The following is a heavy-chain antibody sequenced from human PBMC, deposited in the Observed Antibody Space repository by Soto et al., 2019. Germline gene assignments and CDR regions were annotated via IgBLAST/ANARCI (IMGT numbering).Heavy chain of an antibody. V-gene: IGHV4-4*02. J-gene: IGHJ4*02. D-gene: IGHD5-12*01. Sequence: SVTLSLTCAVSGGSISSSNWWIWVRQHPGKGLEWIGDIYHSGSTNYNPSLKSRVTISVDTSKNQFSLKLSSVTAADTAVYYCARGYSGYDSHFDYWGQGTLVTVSS. CDR3: ARGYSGYDSHFDY. CDR1: GGSISSSNW. CDR2: IYHSGST.